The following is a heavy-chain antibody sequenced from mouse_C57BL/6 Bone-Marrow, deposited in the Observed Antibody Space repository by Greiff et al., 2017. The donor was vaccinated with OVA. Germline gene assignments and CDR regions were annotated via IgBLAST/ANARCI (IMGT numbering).Heavy chain of an antibody. V-gene: IGHV1-64*01. Sequence: QVQLKQPGAELVKPGASVKLSCKASGYTFTSYWMHWVKQRPGQGLEWIGMIHPNSGSTNYNEKFKSKATLTVDKSSSTAYMQLSSLTSEDSAVYYCACYYGSSYYFDYWGQGTTLTVSS. D-gene: IGHD1-1*01. CDR3: ACYYGSSYYFDY. J-gene: IGHJ2*01. CDR1: GYTFTSYW. CDR2: IHPNSGST.